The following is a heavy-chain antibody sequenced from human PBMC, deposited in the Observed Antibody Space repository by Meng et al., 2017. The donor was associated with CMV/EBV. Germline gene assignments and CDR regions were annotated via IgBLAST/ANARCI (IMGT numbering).Heavy chain of an antibody. Sequence: GESLKISCAASGFTFSSYWMHWVRQAPGKGLVWVSRINSDGSSTSYADSVKGRFTISRDNSKNTLYLQMNSLRAEDTAVHYCARDLGYCSSTSCYIPYYYYGMDVWGQGTTVTVSS. CDR2: INSDGSST. CDR3: ARDLGYCSSTSCYIPYYYYGMDV. CDR1: GFTFSSYW. J-gene: IGHJ6*02. D-gene: IGHD2-2*02. V-gene: IGHV3-74*01.